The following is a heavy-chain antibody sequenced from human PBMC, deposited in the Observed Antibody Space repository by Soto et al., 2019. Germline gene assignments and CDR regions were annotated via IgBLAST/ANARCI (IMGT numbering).Heavy chain of an antibody. CDR1: GGSISSGGYY. Sequence: SETLSLTCTVSGGSISSGGYYWSWIRQHPGKGLEWIGYTYYSGSTYYNPSLKSRVTISVDTSKNQFSLKLSSVTAADTAVYYCARDDYGDYVFDYWGQGTLVTVSS. J-gene: IGHJ4*02. V-gene: IGHV4-31*03. CDR3: ARDDYGDYVFDY. D-gene: IGHD4-17*01. CDR2: TYYSGST.